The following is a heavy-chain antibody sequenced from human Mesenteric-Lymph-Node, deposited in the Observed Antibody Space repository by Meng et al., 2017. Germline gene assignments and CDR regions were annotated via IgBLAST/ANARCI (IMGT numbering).Heavy chain of an antibody. V-gene: IGHV3-7*01. CDR2: IKQDGSEK. CDR3: VSWAEFNL. J-gene: IGHJ4*01. Sequence: GESLKISCAASGFSLSSSWMSWVRQAPGKGLEWVAHIKQDGSEKYYVDSVKGRFTISRDNAKNSLFLEMNSLRDEDTSVFYCVSWAEFNLWGQGTLVTVSS. CDR1: GFSLSSSW. D-gene: IGHD3-10*01.